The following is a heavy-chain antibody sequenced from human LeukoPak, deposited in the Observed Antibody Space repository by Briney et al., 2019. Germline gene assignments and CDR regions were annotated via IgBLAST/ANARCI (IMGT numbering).Heavy chain of an antibody. V-gene: IGHV7-4-1*02. D-gene: IGHD6-13*01. J-gene: IGHJ6*02. Sequence: ASVKVSCKASGYTFTSYAMNWVRQAPGQGLEWMGWINTNTGNPTYAQGFTGRFVFSLDTSVSTACLQISSLKAEDTAGYYCARDAKSSSWSLYYSYYGMDVWGQGTTVTASS. CDR1: GYTFTSYA. CDR3: ARDAKSSSWSLYYSYYGMDV. CDR2: INTNTGNP.